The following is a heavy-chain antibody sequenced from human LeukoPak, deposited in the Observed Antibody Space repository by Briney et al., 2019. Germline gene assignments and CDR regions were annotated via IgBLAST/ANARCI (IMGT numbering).Heavy chain of an antibody. J-gene: IGHJ4*02. CDR3: ARGVRRYDFWSGYYTGHPHFDY. D-gene: IGHD3-3*01. CDR1: GGSFSGYY. CDR2: INHSGST. V-gene: IGHV4-34*01. Sequence: SETLSLTCAVYGGSFSGYYWSWIRQPPGKGLEWIGEINHSGSTNYNPSLKSRVTISVDTSKNQFSLKLSSVTAADTAVYYCARGVRRYDFWSGYYTGHPHFDYRGQGTLVTVSS.